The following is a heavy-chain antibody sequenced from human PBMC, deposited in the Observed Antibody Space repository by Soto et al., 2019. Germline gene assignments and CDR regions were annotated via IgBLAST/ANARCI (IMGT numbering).Heavy chain of an antibody. CDR1: GGTFSRYA. V-gene: IGHV1-69*13. Sequence: PVKVSSKASGGTFSRYAISCVRQAPGQGLEWMGGIIPIFGTANYAQEFQGRVTITADESTSTAYMELSSLRSEDTALYYCARVSRSSYGFLSSYFGYWGQVTRVAV. CDR2: IIPIFGTA. CDR3: ARVSRSSYGFLSSYFGY. D-gene: IGHD3-3*01. J-gene: IGHJ4*02.